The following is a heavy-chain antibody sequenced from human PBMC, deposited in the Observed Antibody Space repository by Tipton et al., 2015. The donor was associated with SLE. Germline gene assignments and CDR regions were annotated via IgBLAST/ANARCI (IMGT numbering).Heavy chain of an antibody. J-gene: IGHJ3*02. V-gene: IGHV4-34*01. D-gene: IGHD6-19*01. Sequence: LRLSCAVYGGSFSGYYWSWIRQPPGKGLEWIGSIYYSGSTYYNPSLKSRVTISVDTSKNQFSLKLSSVTAADTAVYYCARDKHSSGWDAFDIWGQGTMVTVSS. CDR2: IYYSGST. CDR3: ARDKHSSGWDAFDI. CDR1: GGSFSGYY.